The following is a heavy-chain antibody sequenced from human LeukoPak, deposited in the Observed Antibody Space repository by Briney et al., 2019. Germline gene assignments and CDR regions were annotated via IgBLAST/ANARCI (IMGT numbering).Heavy chain of an antibody. CDR1: GGTFSSYA. J-gene: IGHJ4*02. CDR2: IIPIFGTA. D-gene: IGHD2-21*01. V-gene: IGHV1-69*13. Sequence: SVKVSCKASGGTFSSYAISWVRQAPGQGLEWMGGIIPIFGTANYAQKFQGRVTITADESTSTAYMELSSLRSEDTAVYYCARDGEYCGGDCYSPSYWGQGTLVTVSS. CDR3: ARDGEYCGGDCYSPSY.